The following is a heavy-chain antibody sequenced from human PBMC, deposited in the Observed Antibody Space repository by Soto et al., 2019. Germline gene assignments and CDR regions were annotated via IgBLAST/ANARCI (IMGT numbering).Heavy chain of an antibody. CDR1: GYSISSGYY. Sequence: ETLSLTCAVSGYSISSGYYWGWIRQPPGKGLEWIGSIYHSGSTYYNPSLKSRVTISVDTSKNQFSLKLSSVTAADTAVYYCARDLIAVAGTFDYWGQGTLVTVSS. V-gene: IGHV4-38-2*02. CDR2: IYHSGST. D-gene: IGHD6-19*01. J-gene: IGHJ4*02. CDR3: ARDLIAVAGTFDY.